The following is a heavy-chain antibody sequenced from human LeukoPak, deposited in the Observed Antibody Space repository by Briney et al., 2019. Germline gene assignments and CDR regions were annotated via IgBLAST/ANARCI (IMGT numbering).Heavy chain of an antibody. CDR1: GGSFSGYY. Sequence: KTSETLSLTSAVYGGSFSGYYWSWIRQPPGKGLEWIGEINHSGSTNYNPSLKSRVTISVDTSKNQFSLKLSSVTAADTAVYYCARGRGLRYFDWLFGGISDYWGQGTLVTVSS. J-gene: IGHJ4*02. CDR2: INHSGST. V-gene: IGHV4-34*01. CDR3: ARGRGLRYFDWLFGGISDY. D-gene: IGHD3-9*01.